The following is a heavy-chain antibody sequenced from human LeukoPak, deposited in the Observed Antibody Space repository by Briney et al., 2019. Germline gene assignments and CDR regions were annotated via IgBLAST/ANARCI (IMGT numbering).Heavy chain of an antibody. V-gene: IGHV4-34*01. CDR3: ARGRGPPDY. CDR1: GFTFSSYW. CDR2: INHSGST. Sequence: GSLRLSCAASGFTFSSYWMSWIRQPPGKGLEWIGEINHSGSTNYNPSLKSRVTISVDTSKNQFSLKLSSVTAADTAVYYCARGRGPPDYWGQGTLVTVSS. J-gene: IGHJ4*02.